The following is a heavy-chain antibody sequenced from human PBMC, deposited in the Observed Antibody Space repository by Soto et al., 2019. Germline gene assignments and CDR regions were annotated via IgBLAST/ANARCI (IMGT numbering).Heavy chain of an antibody. CDR3: ARGGVDVVATSAFDY. J-gene: IGHJ4*02. CDR2: INPILGTP. CDR1: GLTYSSSA. Sequence: QVQLVQSGAEVRKPGSSVKVSCKASGLTYSSSAISWVQQAPGQGPEWMGGINPILGTPDYAPKFQGRVTITADESTRTVYMDLGSLRSEDTAMYYCARGGVDVVATSAFDYWGQGTLVTVSS. D-gene: IGHD5-12*01. V-gene: IGHV1-69*01.